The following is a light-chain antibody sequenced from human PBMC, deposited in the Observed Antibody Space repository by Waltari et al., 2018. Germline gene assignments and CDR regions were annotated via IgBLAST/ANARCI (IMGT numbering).Light chain of an antibody. CDR1: SSAVGLYNY. V-gene: IGLV2-14*03. J-gene: IGLJ2*01. CDR3: SSYTSSSTLV. CDR2: DVS. Sequence: QSALTQPASVSGSPRQSITISCTGTSSAVGLYNYVSWYQQHPGKAPKLMIYDVSYRPSGVSNRFSGSKSGNTASLTISGLQAEDEGDYYCSSYTSSSTLVFGGGTKVTVL.